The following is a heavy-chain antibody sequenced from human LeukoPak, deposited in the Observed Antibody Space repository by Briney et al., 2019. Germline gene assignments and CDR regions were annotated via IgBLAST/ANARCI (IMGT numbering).Heavy chain of an antibody. CDR2: ISAYNGAT. V-gene: IGHV1-18*01. CDR1: GYRFSNYG. D-gene: IGHD4-17*01. CDR3: ARDLFDYGDYVFFDP. J-gene: IGHJ5*02. Sequence: ASVTVSCKASGYRFSNYGISWVRQAPGQGLEWMGWISAYNGATKYAQNLQGRVTMTTDTYTSTAYMELRSLRSDDTAVYYCARDLFDYGDYVFFDPWGQGTLVTVSS.